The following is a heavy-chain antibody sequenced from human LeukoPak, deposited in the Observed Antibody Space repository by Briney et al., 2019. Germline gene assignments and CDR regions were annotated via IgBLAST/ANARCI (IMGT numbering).Heavy chain of an antibody. CDR3: AKLLGTATRYDY. V-gene: IGHV3-7*01. Sequence: GGSLRLSCVTSGFTFSASWMSWVRQAPGKGLEWVASINPDGSTRHHVDSVKGRFIISRDNAKKSLSLQMGALRAEDTAVYFCAKLLGTATRYDYWGLGTLVTVSS. CDR2: INPDGSTR. CDR1: GFTFSASW. J-gene: IGHJ4*02. D-gene: IGHD1-7*01.